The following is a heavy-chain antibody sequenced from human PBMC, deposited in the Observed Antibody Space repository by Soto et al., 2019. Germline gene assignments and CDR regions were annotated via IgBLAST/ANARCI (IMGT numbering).Heavy chain of an antibody. J-gene: IGHJ3*01. CDR1: GFTFSSND. CDR3: ATSPLLPGAP. D-gene: IGHD3-22*01. CDR2: IYSGGST. V-gene: IGHV3-53*01. Sequence: EVQLVESGGGVIKPGGSLRLSCEAAGFTFSSNDMNWVRKAPGTGLEWVSLIYSGGSTYYADSVKGRFTISRDNSKNTLYLQMSSLRAEDTAVYYCATSPLLPGAPWGQGTMGTVSS.